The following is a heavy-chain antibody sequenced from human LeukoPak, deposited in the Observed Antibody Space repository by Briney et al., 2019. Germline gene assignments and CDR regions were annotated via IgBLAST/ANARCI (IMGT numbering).Heavy chain of an antibody. CDR3: ARAQLTIFGVVTEFDY. V-gene: IGHV4-59*01. CDR2: IYYSGST. J-gene: IGHJ4*02. CDR1: GGSISSYY. Sequence: SETLSLTCTVSGGSISSYYWSWIRQPPGKGLEWIGYIYYSGSTNYNPSLKSRVTISVDPSKNQFSLKLSSVTAADTAVYYCARAQLTIFGVVTEFDYWGQGTLVTVSS. D-gene: IGHD3-3*01.